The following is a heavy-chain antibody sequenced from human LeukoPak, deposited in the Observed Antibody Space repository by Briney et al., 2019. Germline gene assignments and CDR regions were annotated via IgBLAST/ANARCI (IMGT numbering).Heavy chain of an antibody. V-gene: IGHV3-48*02. CDR3: ARDTRNWAHY. Sequence: GGSLRLSCAASRFAFSSYAMSWVSQAPGKGLEWVSYIGSGSTTIYYADSVKGRFTVSREDAKNSLYLQMNSLRDEDTSVYHCARDTRNWAHYWGRGTLVTVSS. CDR2: IGSGSTTI. CDR1: RFAFSSYA. D-gene: IGHD2/OR15-2a*01. J-gene: IGHJ4*02.